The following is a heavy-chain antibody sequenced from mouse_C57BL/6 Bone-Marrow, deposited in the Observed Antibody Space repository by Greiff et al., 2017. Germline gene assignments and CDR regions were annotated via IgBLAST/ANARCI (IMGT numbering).Heavy chain of an antibody. J-gene: IGHJ1*03. Sequence: VQLVESGGGLVQPGGSLSLSCAASGFTFTDYYMSWVRQPPGKALEWLGFIRNKANGYTTEYSATVKGRFTISRDNSQSILYLQMNALRAEDSATYDCARFPLITTEVAHWYFDVWGTGTTVTVSS. V-gene: IGHV7-3*01. CDR2: IRNKANGYTT. D-gene: IGHD1-1*01. CDR1: GFTFTDYY. CDR3: ARFPLITTEVAHWYFDV.